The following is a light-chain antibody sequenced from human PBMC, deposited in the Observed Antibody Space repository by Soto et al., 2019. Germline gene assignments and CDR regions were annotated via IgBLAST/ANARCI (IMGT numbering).Light chain of an antibody. Sequence: QAVVTQPASVSGSPGQSITIACTGTISDVGGYNYVSWYQQHPGKAPKLMIYDVSNRPSGVSNRFSGSKSGNTASLTISGLQAEDEADYYCSSYASNMANVFGTGTKLTVL. CDR1: ISDVGGYNY. J-gene: IGLJ1*01. CDR3: SSYASNMANV. V-gene: IGLV2-14*03. CDR2: DVS.